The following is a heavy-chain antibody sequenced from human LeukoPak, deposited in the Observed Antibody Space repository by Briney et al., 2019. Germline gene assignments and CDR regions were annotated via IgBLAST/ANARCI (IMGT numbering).Heavy chain of an antibody. J-gene: IGHJ4*02. D-gene: IGHD3-10*01. CDR1: GFTFSTYA. CDR3: ARESGTGRSDYFDY. CDR2: IDIYSAKT. V-gene: IGHV3-23*05. Sequence: GGSLRLSCATSGFTFSTYAMTWVRQAPGKGLEWVSAIDIYSAKTNYADSVKGRFTISRDNSKNTLYLQMNSLRAEDTAVYYCARESGTGRSDYFDYWGQGTLVTVSS.